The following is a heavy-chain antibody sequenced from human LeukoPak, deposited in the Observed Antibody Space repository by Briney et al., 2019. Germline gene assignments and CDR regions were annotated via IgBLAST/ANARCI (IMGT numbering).Heavy chain of an antibody. J-gene: IGHJ4*02. Sequence: PSETLSLTCTVSGGSITSRDYYWGWIRQPPGKGLEWSGTISYSGRTYYNPSLESRVTISVDTSKNQFSLELSSVTAADTAVYYCARLKTGDYGDYGGDYWGQGTLVTVSS. V-gene: IGHV4-39*01. CDR1: GGSITSRDYY. CDR3: ARLKTGDYGDYGGDY. CDR2: ISYSGRT. D-gene: IGHD4-17*01.